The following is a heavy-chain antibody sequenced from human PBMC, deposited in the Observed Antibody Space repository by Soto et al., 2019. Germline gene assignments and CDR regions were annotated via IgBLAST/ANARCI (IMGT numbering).Heavy chain of an antibody. CDR1: GFTFSSYA. CDR3: ASLYYDSSGVFDY. J-gene: IGHJ4*02. CDR2: ISYDGSNK. V-gene: IGHV3-30-3*01. D-gene: IGHD3-22*01. Sequence: GGSLRLSCAASGFTFSSYAMHWVRQAPGKGLEWVAVISYDGSNKYYADSVKGRFTISRDNSKNPLYLQMNSLRAEDTAVYYCASLYYDSSGVFDYWGQGTLVTVSS.